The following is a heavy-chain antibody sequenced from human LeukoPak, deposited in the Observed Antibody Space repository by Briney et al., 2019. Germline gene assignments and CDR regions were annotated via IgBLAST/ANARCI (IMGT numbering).Heavy chain of an antibody. CDR1: GGTFSSYA. V-gene: IGHV1-69*05. CDR3: ARLGDGYSLDY. CDR2: IIPIFGTA. D-gene: IGHD5-24*01. J-gene: IGHJ4*02. Sequence: SVKVSCKASGGTFSSYAISWVRQAPGQGLEWMGGIIPIFGTANYAQKFQGRVTITTDESTSTAYMELSSLKASDTAMYYCARLGDGYSLDYWGQGTLVTVSS.